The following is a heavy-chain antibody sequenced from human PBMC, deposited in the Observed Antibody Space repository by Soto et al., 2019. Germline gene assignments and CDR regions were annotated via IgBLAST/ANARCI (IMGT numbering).Heavy chain of an antibody. CDR2: ISYDGTNK. D-gene: IGHD7-27*01. CDR1: GFSFSISP. J-gene: IGHJ4*02. V-gene: IGHV3-30-3*01. Sequence: GGSLRLSCAASGFSFSISPMHWVRQAPGKGPEWVALISYDGTNKFYADSVKGRFTISRDNSKGTLYLQVDSLRPEDAAVYYCARDPKTSGGQHWAFNYFDSWGQGTLVTVSS. CDR3: ARDPKTSGGQHWAFNYFDS.